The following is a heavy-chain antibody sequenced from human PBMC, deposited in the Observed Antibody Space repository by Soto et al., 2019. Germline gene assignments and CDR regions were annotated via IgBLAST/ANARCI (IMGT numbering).Heavy chain of an antibody. CDR3: ANLQGSSSWFDNWLDP. D-gene: IGHD6-13*01. Sequence: ASVKVSCKASGYTFTSYGISWVRQAPGQGLEWMGWISAYNGNTNYAQKLQGRVTMTTDTSTSTAYMELRSLRSDDTAVYYCANLQGSSSWFDNWLDPRGQGTPVTVSS. CDR1: GYTFTSYG. J-gene: IGHJ5*02. V-gene: IGHV1-18*01. CDR2: ISAYNGNT.